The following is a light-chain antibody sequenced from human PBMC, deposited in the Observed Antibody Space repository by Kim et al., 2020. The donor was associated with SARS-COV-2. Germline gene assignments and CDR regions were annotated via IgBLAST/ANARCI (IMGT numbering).Light chain of an antibody. CDR2: QDS. CDR1: KLGDKY. CDR3: QAWGSSTYV. Sequence: PGQTASITCSGDKLGDKYACWYQQKPGQSPVLVIYQDSKRPSGIPERFSGSNSGNTATLTISGTQAMDEADYYCQAWGSSTYVFGTGTKVTVL. J-gene: IGLJ1*01. V-gene: IGLV3-1*01.